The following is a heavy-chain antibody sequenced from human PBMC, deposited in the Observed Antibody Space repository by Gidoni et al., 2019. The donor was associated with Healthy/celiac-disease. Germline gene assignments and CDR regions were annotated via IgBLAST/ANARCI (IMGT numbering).Heavy chain of an antibody. CDR2: ISGSGGST. CDR1: GFTFRSYG. Sequence: EVQLLESGGGLVQPVGSLRLSCAASGFTFRSYGMSWVRQAPGKGLGWVTAISGSGGSTYYADSEKGRFTISRDKSKNTLYLQMNSLRAEDTAVYYCARFTIFGVVTHFDYWGQGTLVTVSS. D-gene: IGHD3-3*01. V-gene: IGHV3-23*01. J-gene: IGHJ4*02. CDR3: ARFTIFGVVTHFDY.